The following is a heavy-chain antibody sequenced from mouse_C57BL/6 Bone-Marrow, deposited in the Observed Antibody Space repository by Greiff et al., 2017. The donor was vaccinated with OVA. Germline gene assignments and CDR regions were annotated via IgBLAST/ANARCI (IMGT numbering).Heavy chain of an antibody. V-gene: IGHV1-15*01. D-gene: IGHD2-5*01. J-gene: IGHJ4*01. Sequence: VQLQQSGAELVRPGASVTLSCKASGYTFTDYEMHWVKQTPVHGLEWIGAIDPGTGGTAYNQKFKGKVILPADNSSSTAYMELRSLTSEDSAVYYRTRGYSNYYAMDYWGQGTSVTVSS. CDR3: TRGYSNYYAMDY. CDR1: GYTFTDYE. CDR2: IDPGTGGT.